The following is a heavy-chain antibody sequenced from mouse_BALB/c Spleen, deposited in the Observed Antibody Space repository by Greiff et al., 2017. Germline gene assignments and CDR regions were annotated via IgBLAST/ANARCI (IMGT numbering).Heavy chain of an antibody. Sequence: DVKLVESGGGLVQPGGSRKLSCAASGFTFSSFGMHWVRQAPEKGLEWVAYISSGSSTIYYADTVKGRFTISRDNPKNTLFLQMTSLRSEDTAMYYCAREDDYLAYWGQGTLVTVSA. D-gene: IGHD2-4*01. CDR1: GFTFSSFG. J-gene: IGHJ3*01. CDR2: ISSGSSTI. CDR3: AREDDYLAY. V-gene: IGHV5-17*02.